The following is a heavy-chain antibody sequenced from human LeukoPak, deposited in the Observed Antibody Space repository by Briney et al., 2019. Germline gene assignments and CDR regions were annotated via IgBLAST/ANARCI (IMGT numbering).Heavy chain of an antibody. D-gene: IGHD2-21*02. J-gene: IGHJ3*02. Sequence: GASVKVSCKASGGTFSSYAISWVRQAPGQGLEWMGGIIPIFGTANYAQKFQGRVTMTRNTSISTAYMELSSLRSEDTAVYYCARGDVVVTHDAFDIWGQGTMVTVSS. CDR2: IIPIFGTA. V-gene: IGHV1-69*05. CDR1: GGTFSSYA. CDR3: ARGDVVVTHDAFDI.